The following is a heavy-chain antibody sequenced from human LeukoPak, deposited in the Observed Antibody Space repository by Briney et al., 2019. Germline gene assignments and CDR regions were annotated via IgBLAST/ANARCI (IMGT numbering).Heavy chain of an antibody. CDR1: GFAFSHYW. CDR3: ARYSYKHDC. D-gene: IGHD2-15*01. J-gene: IGHJ4*02. Sequence: GGSLRLSCAASGFAFSHYWMTWVRQAPGKGLEWVANMKEDGSQETYVDSVKGRFTISRDNAKNSLYLQMNNVRAEDTAVYYCARYSYKHDCWGQGTLVTVSS. V-gene: IGHV3-7*01. CDR2: MKEDGSQE.